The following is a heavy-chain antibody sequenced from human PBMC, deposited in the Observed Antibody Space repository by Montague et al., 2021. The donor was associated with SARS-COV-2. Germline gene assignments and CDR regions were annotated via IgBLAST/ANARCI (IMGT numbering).Heavy chain of an antibody. Sequence: SETLSLTCTVSGGSISSNYCSWIRQPPGKGLEWIGYIYYRGSTNYNPSLKSRITMSVDTSKNQFSLKVSSVTAADTAVYYCARVRQYNWFDAWGQGKLVTVSS. CDR2: IYYRGST. J-gene: IGHJ5*02. D-gene: IGHD6-19*01. V-gene: IGHV4-59*01. CDR1: GGSISSNY. CDR3: ARVRQYNWFDA.